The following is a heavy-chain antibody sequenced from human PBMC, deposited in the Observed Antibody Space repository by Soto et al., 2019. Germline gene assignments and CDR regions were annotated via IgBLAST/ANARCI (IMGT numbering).Heavy chain of an antibody. CDR3: ARDLAAAGLDYGMDV. J-gene: IGHJ6*02. V-gene: IGHV1-69*12. Sequence: QVQMVKSGAEVKKPGSSVKVSCKASGGTFSSYAISWVRQAPGQGLEWMGGIIPIFGTANYAQKFQGRVTITADESTSTAYMELSSLRSEDTAVYYCARDLAAAGLDYGMDVWGQGTTVTVSS. D-gene: IGHD6-13*01. CDR1: GGTFSSYA. CDR2: IIPIFGTA.